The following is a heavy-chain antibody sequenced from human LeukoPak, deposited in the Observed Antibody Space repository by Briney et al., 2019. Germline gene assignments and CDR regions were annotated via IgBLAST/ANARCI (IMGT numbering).Heavy chain of an antibody. CDR3: AGPYGDYGGLDY. D-gene: IGHD4-17*01. CDR1: GYTFTSYC. J-gene: IGHJ4*02. V-gene: IGHV1-46*01. Sequence: ASVKVSCKASGYTFTSYCMHWVRQAPGQGLEWMGIINPSGGSTSYAQKFQGRVTMTRDTSTSTVYMELSSLRSEDTAVYYCAGPYGDYGGLDYWGQGTLVTVSS. CDR2: INPSGGST.